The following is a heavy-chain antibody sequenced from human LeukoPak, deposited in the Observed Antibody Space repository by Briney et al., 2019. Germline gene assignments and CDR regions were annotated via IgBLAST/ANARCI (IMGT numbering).Heavy chain of an antibody. CDR1: GGSISSSSYY. J-gene: IGHJ4*02. Sequence: SETLSLTCTVSGGSISSSSYYWGWIRQPPGKGLEWIGSIYYSGSTYYNPSLKSRVTISADTSNNHFSLKMNSVTAADTAVYYCSRGTDAYKCGNSWGQGTLVTVSS. CDR2: IYYSGST. CDR3: SRGTDAYKCGNS. D-gene: IGHD5-24*01. V-gene: IGHV4-39*02.